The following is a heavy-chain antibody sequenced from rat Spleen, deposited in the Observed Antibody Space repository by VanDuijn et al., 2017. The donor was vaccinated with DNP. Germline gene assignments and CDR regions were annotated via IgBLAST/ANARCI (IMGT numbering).Heavy chain of an antibody. CDR2: ISYSGST. J-gene: IGHJ2*01. Sequence: EVQLQESGPGLVKPSQSLFLTCSVTGYSITSNYWGWVRKFPGNKLEYLGHISYSGSTTYNPSLRSRISITRDTSKNQFFLRLNSITTEDTATYYCARWVYYFDYWGQGVMVTVSS. CDR3: ARWVYYFDY. CDR1: GYSITSNY. V-gene: IGHV3-1*01.